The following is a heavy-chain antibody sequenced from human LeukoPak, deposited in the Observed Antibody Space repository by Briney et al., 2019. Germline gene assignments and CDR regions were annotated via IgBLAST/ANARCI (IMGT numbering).Heavy chain of an antibody. CDR1: GYTFTSYD. D-gene: IGHD3-10*01. CDR2: IKPNSAGT. J-gene: IGHJ4*02. V-gene: IGHV1-2*02. CDR3: VREGINKAFDS. Sequence: ASVKVSCKASGYTFTSYDIHWVRQATGHGLEWMGWIKPNSAGTRYAQKFQGRFTMTRDTSINTAYMELSWLTSDDTAVYYCVREGINKAFDSWDQGTLVIVSS.